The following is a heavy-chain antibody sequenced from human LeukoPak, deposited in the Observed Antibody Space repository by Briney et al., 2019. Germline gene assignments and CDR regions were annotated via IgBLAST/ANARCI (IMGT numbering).Heavy chain of an antibody. CDR2: IYHSGST. CDR1: GGSISSGGYS. Sequence: NPSETLSLTCAVSGGSISSGGYSWSWIRQPPGKGLEWIGYIYHSGSTYYNPSLKSRVTISVDRSKNQFSLKLSSVTAADTAVYFCARANSSGWTPVDYWGQGTLVTVSS. J-gene: IGHJ4*02. D-gene: IGHD6-19*01. V-gene: IGHV4-30-2*01. CDR3: ARANSSGWTPVDY.